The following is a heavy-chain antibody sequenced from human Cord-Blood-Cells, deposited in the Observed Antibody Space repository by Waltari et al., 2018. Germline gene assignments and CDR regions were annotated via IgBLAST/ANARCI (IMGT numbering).Heavy chain of an antibody. D-gene: IGHD3-3*01. CDR1: VGSFSSSSYY. V-gene: IGHV4-39*01. CDR3: ARLDFWSGYYDY. CDR2: IYYSRST. Sequence: HLQLQESGPGLLKPSETLSLTCTVPVGSFSSSSYYWGWIRQPPGKGLEWIGSIYYSRSTYYNPSLNSRVTISVDTSKNQFSLKLSSVTAADTAVYYCARLDFWSGYYDYWGQGTLVTVSS. J-gene: IGHJ4*02.